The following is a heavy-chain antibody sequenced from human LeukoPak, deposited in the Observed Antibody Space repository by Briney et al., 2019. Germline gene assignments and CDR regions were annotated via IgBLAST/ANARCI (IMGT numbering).Heavy chain of an antibody. Sequence: ASVKVSCKASGGTFSSYAISWVRQAPGQGLEWMGGIIPIFGTANYAQKFQGRVTITADKSTSTAYMELSSLRSEDTAVYYCARDRTIDAFDPWGQGTLVTVCS. V-gene: IGHV1-69*06. CDR3: ARDRTIDAFDP. D-gene: IGHD4/OR15-4a*01. CDR2: IIPIFGTA. CDR1: GGTFSSYA. J-gene: IGHJ5*02.